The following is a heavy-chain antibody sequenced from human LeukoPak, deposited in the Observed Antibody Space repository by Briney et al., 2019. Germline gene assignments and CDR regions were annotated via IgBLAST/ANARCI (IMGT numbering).Heavy chain of an antibody. CDR3: ASYYYGMDV. CDR1: GGSFSGYY. CDR2: INHSGST. Sequence: ASETLSLTCAVYGGSFSGYYWSWIRQPPGKGLEWIGEINHSGSTNYNPSLKSRVTISVDTSKNQFSLKLSSVTAADTAAYYCASYYYGMDVWGQGTTVTVSS. V-gene: IGHV4-34*01. J-gene: IGHJ6*02.